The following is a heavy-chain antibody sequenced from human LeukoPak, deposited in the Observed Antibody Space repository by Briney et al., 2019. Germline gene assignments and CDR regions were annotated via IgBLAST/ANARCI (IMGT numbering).Heavy chain of an antibody. CDR2: INHSGST. Sequence: SETLSLTCAVYGGSFSGYYWSWIRQPPGKGLEWIGEINHSGSTNYNPSLKCRVTISVDTSKNQFSLKLSSVTAADTAVYYCARSPLGYCSGGSCGAFDYWGQGTLVTVSS. D-gene: IGHD2-15*01. CDR1: GGSFSGYY. CDR3: ARSPLGYCSGGSCGAFDY. J-gene: IGHJ4*02. V-gene: IGHV4-34*01.